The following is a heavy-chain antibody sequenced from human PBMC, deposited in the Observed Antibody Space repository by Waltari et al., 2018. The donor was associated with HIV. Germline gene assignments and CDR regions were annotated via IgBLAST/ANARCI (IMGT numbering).Heavy chain of an antibody. J-gene: IGHJ6*02. Sequence: VQLQQWGAGLLEPSETLSLTCGVYGGSFSGYYWSWIRQPPGKGLEWIGEINHSGGPNYNPSLKSRVTISLDRSRNQFSLKLTSVTAADTAVYYCARPMFIPGVTQKGGMDVWGQGTTVTVSS. CDR3: ARPMFIPGVTQKGGMDV. D-gene: IGHD3-10*01. V-gene: IGHV4-34*01. CDR1: GGSFSGYY. CDR2: INHSGGP.